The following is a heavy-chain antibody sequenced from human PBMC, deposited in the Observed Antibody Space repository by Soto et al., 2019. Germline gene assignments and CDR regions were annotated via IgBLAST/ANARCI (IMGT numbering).Heavy chain of an antibody. V-gene: IGHV4-34*01. CDR3: ARGKLSDYVWGSYRYHFDY. Sequence: TSETLSLTCAVYGGSFSGYYWSWIRQPPGKGLEWIGEINHSGSTSYNPSLKSRVTISVDTSKNQFSLKLSSVTAADTAVYYCARGKLSDYVWGSYRYHFDYWGQGTVVTVSS. CDR2: INHSGST. J-gene: IGHJ4*02. D-gene: IGHD3-16*02. CDR1: GGSFSGYY.